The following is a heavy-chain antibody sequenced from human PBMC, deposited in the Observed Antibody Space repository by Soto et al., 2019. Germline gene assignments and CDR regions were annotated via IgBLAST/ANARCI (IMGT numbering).Heavy chain of an antibody. CDR2: ISGSGGST. Sequence: GPLRPPCTASGFTFTGYAMSWVRQSPGKGLEWVSAISGSGGSTYYAHSVKGRFTISRANSKNTLSLQMNSLRAEAPPGYYCARWYYDYWSGYYFDDWGQGTLVTVSS. J-gene: IGHJ4*02. CDR1: GFTFTGYA. V-gene: IGHV3-23*01. CDR3: ARWYYDYWSGYYFDD. D-gene: IGHD3-3*01.